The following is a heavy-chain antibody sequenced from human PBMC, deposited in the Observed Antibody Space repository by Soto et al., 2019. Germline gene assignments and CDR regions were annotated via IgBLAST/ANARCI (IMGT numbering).Heavy chain of an antibody. D-gene: IGHD2-15*01. CDR2: IDPSSGTT. V-gene: IGHV1-46*01. CDR3: ARGAVVVPNGLIAGMDV. J-gene: IGHJ6*02. Sequence: ASVKVSCKPSGYSFSNFYVHWVRQAPGQGLEWMGRIDPSSGTTSYTQKFQERVTMTRDTSMSTVYMELSRLRSEDTAVYYCARGAVVVPNGLIAGMDVWGLGTTVTVSS. CDR1: GYSFSNFY.